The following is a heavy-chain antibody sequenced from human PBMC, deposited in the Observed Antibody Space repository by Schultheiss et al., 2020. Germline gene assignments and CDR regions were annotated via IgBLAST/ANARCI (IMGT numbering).Heavy chain of an antibody. V-gene: IGHV1-69*13. CDR2: IIPIFGTA. Sequence: SVKVSCKASGGTFSSYAISWVRQAPGQGLEWMGGIIPIFGTANYAQKFQGRVTITADESTSTAYMELSSLRSEDTAVYYCARNPDPESSGWYLGPSGFDYWGQGTLVTFSS. D-gene: IGHD6-19*01. CDR1: GGTFSSYA. CDR3: ARNPDPESSGWYLGPSGFDY. J-gene: IGHJ4*02.